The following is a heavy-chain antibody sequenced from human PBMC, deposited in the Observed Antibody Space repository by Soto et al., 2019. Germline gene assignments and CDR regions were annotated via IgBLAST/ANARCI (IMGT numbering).Heavy chain of an antibody. D-gene: IGHD1-1*01. CDR3: ARRRTERHNWFDP. CDR2: IYYGETT. Sequence: QVQLQESGPGLVRPSETLSLTCTVSGASFTSYYWSWIRQPPGKGLEWIGYIYYGETTNYNPSLKSRVTTSRDTSKNQVFLKLTSVTAAATAVYYCARRRTERHNWFDPWGQGTLVNVAS. J-gene: IGHJ5*02. V-gene: IGHV4-59*01. CDR1: GASFTSYY.